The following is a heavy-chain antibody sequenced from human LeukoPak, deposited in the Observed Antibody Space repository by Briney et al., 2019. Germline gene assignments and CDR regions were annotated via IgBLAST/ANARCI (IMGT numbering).Heavy chain of an antibody. Sequence: PGGSLRLSCTASGFTFGDYAMSWFRQAPGKGLEWVGFIRSKAYGGTTEYAASVKGRFTISRDDSKSIAYLQMNSLKTEDTAVYYCTRANYYDSSGYYEPPDYWGRGTLVTVSS. D-gene: IGHD3-22*01. V-gene: IGHV3-49*03. CDR3: TRANYYDSSGYYEPPDY. J-gene: IGHJ4*02. CDR2: IRSKAYGGTT. CDR1: GFTFGDYA.